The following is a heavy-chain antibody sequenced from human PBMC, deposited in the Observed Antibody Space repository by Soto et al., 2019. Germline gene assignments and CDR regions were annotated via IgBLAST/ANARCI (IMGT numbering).Heavy chain of an antibody. CDR3: ARDRGYCSGGSCYSDY. J-gene: IGHJ4*02. CDR2: IKEDGSEK. Sequence: EGQLAESGGGLVQPGGSLRLSCGVYGFTFGHYWMSWVRQAPGKGLEWVANIKEDGSEKYYVDSVKGRFTISRDNAKNSVSLQMNSLRAEDTAVYYCARDRGYCSGGSCYSDYWGRGTLVTVSS. V-gene: IGHV3-7*01. D-gene: IGHD2-15*01. CDR1: GFTFGHYW.